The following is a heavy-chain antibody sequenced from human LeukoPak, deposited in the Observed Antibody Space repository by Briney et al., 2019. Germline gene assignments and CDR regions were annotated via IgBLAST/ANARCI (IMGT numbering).Heavy chain of an antibody. CDR3: ARTMATVFPYFDY. CDR2: VYSGGNT. D-gene: IGHD5-24*01. V-gene: IGHV3-53*01. CDR1: GFTVSTSF. Sequence: GGSLRLSCEVSGFTVSTSFMTWVRQAPGKGLEWVSVVYSGGNTYVADSVKGRFTMSRDNSRNTTYLQMNSLRVEDTAVYYCARTMATVFPYFDYWGQGTLVTVSS. J-gene: IGHJ4*02.